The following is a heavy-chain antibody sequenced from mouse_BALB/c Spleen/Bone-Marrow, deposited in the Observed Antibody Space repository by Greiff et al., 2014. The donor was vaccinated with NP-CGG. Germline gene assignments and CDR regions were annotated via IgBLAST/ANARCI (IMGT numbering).Heavy chain of an antibody. D-gene: IGHD3-2*02. J-gene: IGHJ3*01. CDR3: ARHEDRLRAWFAY. V-gene: IGHV1-62-2*01. Sequence: VKLMESGAELVKPGASVKLSCKASGYTFTEYIIHWVKQRSGQGLEWIGWFYPGSGSIKYNEKFKDKATLTADRSSSTVYMELSRLTSEDSAVYFCARHEDRLRAWFAYWGQGTLVTVSA. CDR1: GYTFTEYI. CDR2: FYPGSGSI.